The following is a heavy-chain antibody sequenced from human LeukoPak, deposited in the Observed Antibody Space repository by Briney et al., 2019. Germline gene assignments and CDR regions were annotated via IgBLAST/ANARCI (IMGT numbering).Heavy chain of an antibody. D-gene: IGHD3-10*01. CDR1: GYTFTDYY. Sequence: ASVKVSCKASGYTFTDYYMHWVRQAPGQGLEWMGWINPNSGGTNYAQKFQGRVTMTRDASISTAYMELSRLRSDDTAVYYCARDRSHNGSGVNWFDPWGQGNLVTVSS. J-gene: IGHJ5*02. CDR3: ARDRSHNGSGVNWFDP. CDR2: INPNSGGT. V-gene: IGHV1-2*02.